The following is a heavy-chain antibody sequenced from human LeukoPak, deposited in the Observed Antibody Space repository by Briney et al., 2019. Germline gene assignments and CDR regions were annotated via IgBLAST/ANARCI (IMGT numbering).Heavy chain of an antibody. CDR3: AQVRPPSGSGWYGEDDY. CDR2: VRASGVGT. V-gene: IGHV3-23*01. CDR1: GFTFGDYG. J-gene: IGHJ4*02. D-gene: IGHD6-19*01. Sequence: GGSLRLSCTASGFTFGDYGMSWFRQAPGKGLEWVSSVRASGVGTHYADSVKGRFTISRDNSKNTLYLQMNSLRVEDTAVYYCAQVRPPSGSGWYGEDDYWGQGILVTVSS.